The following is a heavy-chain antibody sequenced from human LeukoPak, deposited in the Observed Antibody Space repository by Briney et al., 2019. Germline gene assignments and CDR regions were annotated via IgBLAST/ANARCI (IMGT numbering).Heavy chain of an antibody. CDR2: MNPNSGNT. V-gene: IGHV1-8*01. Sequence: ASVKVSCKASGYTFTSYDINWVRQATGQGLEWMGWMNPNSGNTVYAQKFQGRVTMTRNTSISTAYMELSSLRSEDTAVYYRARGPRVSENLWSGYAYYYYYYLAVWGKGTTVTVSS. CDR1: GYTFTSYD. CDR3: ARGPRVSENLWSGYAYYYYYYLAV. D-gene: IGHD3-3*01. J-gene: IGHJ6*03.